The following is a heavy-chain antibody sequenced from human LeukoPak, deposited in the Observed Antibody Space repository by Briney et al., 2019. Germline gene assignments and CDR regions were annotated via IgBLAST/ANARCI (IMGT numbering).Heavy chain of an antibody. J-gene: IGHJ5*02. D-gene: IGHD2-15*01. Sequence: GASVKVSCKASGYTFTGYYMHWVRQAPGQGLEWMGWINPNCGGTNYAQKFQGRVTMTRDTSISTAYMELSRLRSDDTAVYYCARNIVVVVAATLLNWFDPWGQGTLVTVSS. V-gene: IGHV1-2*02. CDR3: ARNIVVVVAATLLNWFDP. CDR1: GYTFTGYY. CDR2: INPNCGGT.